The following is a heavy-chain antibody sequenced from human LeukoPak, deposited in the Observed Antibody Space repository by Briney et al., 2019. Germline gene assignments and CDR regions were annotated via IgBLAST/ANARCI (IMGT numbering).Heavy chain of an antibody. V-gene: IGHV4-61*08. CDR2: IYYSGST. J-gene: IGHJ4*02. CDR3: AREVGIAARPFDY. CDR1: GGSISSGDYY. Sequence: SETLSLTCTVSGGSISSGDYYWSWIRQSPGKELEWIGYIYYSGSTNYNPSLKSRVTISVDTSKNQFSLRLSSVTAADTAVYYCAREVGIAARPFDYWGQGTLVTVSS. D-gene: IGHD6-6*01.